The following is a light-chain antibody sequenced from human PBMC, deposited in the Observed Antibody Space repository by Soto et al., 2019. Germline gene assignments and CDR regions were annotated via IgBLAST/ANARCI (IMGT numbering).Light chain of an antibody. Sequence: DIQMTQSPTSLSASVGERVTLSCRASQGIRNYLSWYQQKPGKAPKLLIYAASTMHSGVPSRFSGSGSGTDFTLTINSLQPEDVATYSCQKYSSVPVFGPGTKVDIK. CDR2: AAS. V-gene: IGKV1-27*01. J-gene: IGKJ3*01. CDR1: QGIRNY. CDR3: QKYSSVPV.